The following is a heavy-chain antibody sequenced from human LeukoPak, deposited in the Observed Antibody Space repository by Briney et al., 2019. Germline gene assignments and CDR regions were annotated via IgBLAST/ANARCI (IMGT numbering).Heavy chain of an antibody. CDR1: GYTFTSYD. D-gene: IGHD6-6*01. Sequence: ASVKVSCKASGYTFTSYDINWVRHATGQGLEWMGWMNPNSGNTGYAQKFQGRVTMTRNTSISTAYMELSSLRSEDTAVYYCARVHKKQLIWYAFDIWGQGTMVTVSS. CDR2: MNPNSGNT. V-gene: IGHV1-8*01. CDR3: ARVHKKQLIWYAFDI. J-gene: IGHJ3*02.